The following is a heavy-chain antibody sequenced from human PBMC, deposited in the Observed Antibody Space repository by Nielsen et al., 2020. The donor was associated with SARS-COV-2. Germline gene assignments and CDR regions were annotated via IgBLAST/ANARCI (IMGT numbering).Heavy chain of an antibody. CDR2: INHSGST. J-gene: IGHJ6*02. CDR1: GGSFSGYY. Sequence: GSLRLSCAVYGGSFSGYYWSWIRQPPGKGLEWIGEINHSGSTNYNPSLKSRVTISVDTSKNQFSLKLSSVTAADTAVYYCARGVAARPHSYYYYGMDVWGQGTTVTVSS. V-gene: IGHV4-34*01. D-gene: IGHD6-6*01. CDR3: ARGVAARPHSYYYYGMDV.